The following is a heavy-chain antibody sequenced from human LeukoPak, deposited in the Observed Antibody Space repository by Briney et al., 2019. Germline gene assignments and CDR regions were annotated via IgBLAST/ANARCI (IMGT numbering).Heavy chain of an antibody. CDR2: IIPILGIA. J-gene: IGHJ3*02. V-gene: IGHV1-69*04. D-gene: IGHD2-2*01. Sequence: SVKVSCKASGGTFSSYAVSWVRQAPGQGLEWMGRIIPILGIANYAQKFQGRVTITADKSTSTAYMELSSLRSEDTAVYYCARVYCSSTSCYEDAFDIWGQGTMVTVSS. CDR3: ARVYCSSTSCYEDAFDI. CDR1: GGTFSSYA.